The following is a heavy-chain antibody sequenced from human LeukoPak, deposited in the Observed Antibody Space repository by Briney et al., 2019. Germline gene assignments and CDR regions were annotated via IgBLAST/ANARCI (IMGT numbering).Heavy chain of an antibody. CDR1: GYTFTSYY. CDR3: ARADIAAAGTSYWFDP. Sequence: ASVKVSCKASGYTFTSYYIHWVRQAPGQGLEWMGIINPSGGSTTYAQKFQGRVAMTRDTSTSRVYMEVSSLRSEDTAVYYCARADIAAAGTSYWFDPWGQGTLVTVSS. D-gene: IGHD6-13*01. CDR2: INPSGGST. V-gene: IGHV1-46*01. J-gene: IGHJ5*02.